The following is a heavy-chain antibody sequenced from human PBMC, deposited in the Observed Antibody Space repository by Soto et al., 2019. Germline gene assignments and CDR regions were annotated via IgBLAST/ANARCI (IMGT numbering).Heavy chain of an antibody. V-gene: IGHV4-39*01. CDR3: ARQRTSVVTQAYFDV. Sequence: SETLSLTCTVTGDSISSRSYYWGWIRQPPGKGLEWIVSTYYSGSTYNNPSLRSRVSMSIDTSKDQFSLKLKSVTAADTALYFCARQRTSVVTQAYFDVWGPVSLLTVSS. J-gene: IGHJ4*02. CDR2: TYYSGST. D-gene: IGHD2-21*02. CDR1: GDSISSRSYY.